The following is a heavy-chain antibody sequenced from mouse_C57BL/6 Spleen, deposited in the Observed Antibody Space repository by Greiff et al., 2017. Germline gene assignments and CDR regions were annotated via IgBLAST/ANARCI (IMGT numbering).Heavy chain of an antibody. CDR1: GYTFTSYW. Sequence: QVQLQQPGAELVRPGSSVKLSCKASGYTFTSYWMHWVKQRPIQGLEWIGNIDPSDSETHYNQKFKDKATLTVDKSSSTAYMQLSSLTSEDYAVYYCARSGDYGSSSYYFDYWGKGTTLTVSS. V-gene: IGHV1-52*01. D-gene: IGHD1-1*01. J-gene: IGHJ2*01. CDR2: IDPSDSET. CDR3: ARSGDYGSSSYYFDY.